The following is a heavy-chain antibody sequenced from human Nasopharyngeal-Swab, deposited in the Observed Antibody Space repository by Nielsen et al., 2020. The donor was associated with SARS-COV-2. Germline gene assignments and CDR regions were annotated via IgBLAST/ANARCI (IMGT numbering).Heavy chain of an antibody. J-gene: IGHJ4*02. CDR1: GFTFSDSA. CDR2: VRSKGNNYAT. Sequence: GGSLILSCAASGFTFSDSAIHWVRQASGKGLEWVGRVRSKGNNYATAYSASVKGRFIIFRDDPTNTAYLQMNSLKTEDTAMYYCTRCGGGCYSGRDYWGQGTLVTVSS. V-gene: IGHV3-73*01. D-gene: IGHD2-15*01. CDR3: TRCGGGCYSGRDY.